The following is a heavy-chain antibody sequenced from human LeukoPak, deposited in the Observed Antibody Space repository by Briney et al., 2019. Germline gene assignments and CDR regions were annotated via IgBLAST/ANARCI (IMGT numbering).Heavy chain of an antibody. J-gene: IGHJ3*02. Sequence: SETLSLTCAVYGGSFSGYYWSWIRQPPGKGLEWIGEINHSGSTNYNPSLKSRVTISVDTSKNQFSLKLSSVTAADTAVYYCARSNPIRGLYAFDIWGQGTMVTVSS. CDR1: GGSFSGYY. CDR3: ARSNPIRGLYAFDI. CDR2: INHSGST. D-gene: IGHD4-11*01. V-gene: IGHV4-34*01.